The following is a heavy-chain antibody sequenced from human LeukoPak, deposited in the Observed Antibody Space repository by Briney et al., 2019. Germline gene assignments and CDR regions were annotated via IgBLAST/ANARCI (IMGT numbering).Heavy chain of an antibody. CDR2: INPNSGGT. V-gene: IGHV1-2*02. CDR1: GYTFTGYY. Sequence: ASVKVSCKASGYTFTGYYMHWVRQAPGQGLEWMGWINPNSGGTNYAQKFQGRVTMTRDTSISTAYMELSRLRSDDTAVYYCARFGLGKHIEVAGIPFDIWGQGTMVTVSS. CDR3: ARFGLGKHIEVAGIPFDI. D-gene: IGHD6-19*01. J-gene: IGHJ3*02.